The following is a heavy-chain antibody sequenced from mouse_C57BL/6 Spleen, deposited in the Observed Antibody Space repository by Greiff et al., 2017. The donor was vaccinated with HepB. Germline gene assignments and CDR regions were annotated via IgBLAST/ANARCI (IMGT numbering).Heavy chain of an antibody. J-gene: IGHJ2*01. CDR1: GFSLTSYG. CDR2: IWSGGST. D-gene: IGHD2-3*01. V-gene: IGHV2-2*01. Sequence: VKLQESGPGLVQPSQSLSITCTVSGFSLTSYGVHWVRQSPGKGLEWLGVIWSGGSTDYNAAFISKLSISKDNSKSQVFLKMNSLQADDTARYYCARRPVYDGYLDSWGKGTTLTVSS. CDR3: ARRPVYDGYLDS.